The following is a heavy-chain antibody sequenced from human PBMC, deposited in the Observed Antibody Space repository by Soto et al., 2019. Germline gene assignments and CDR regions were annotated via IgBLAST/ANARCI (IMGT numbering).Heavy chain of an antibody. CDR3: AKDLQSYGDYDYYCYGMDV. D-gene: IGHD4-17*01. J-gene: IGHJ6*02. CDR2: ISYDGTNK. Sequence: QVQLVESGGGEVQPGRSLTISCAASGFTFSTYGMHWVRQTPGKGLEWVAVISYDGTNKFYSDSVKGRFTISRDNFKNTLTLQMNSMTGAETAVYSCAKDLQSYGDYDYYCYGMDVWGLETRVTVSS. CDR1: GFTFSTYG. V-gene: IGHV3-30*18.